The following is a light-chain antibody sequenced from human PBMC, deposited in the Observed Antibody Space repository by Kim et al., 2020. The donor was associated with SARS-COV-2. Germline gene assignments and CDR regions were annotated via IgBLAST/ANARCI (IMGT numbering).Light chain of an antibody. CDR1: SSDVGNYNL. CDR3: CSYAGTRTRV. Sequence: GKSIILYCTGNSSDVGNYNLVSWYQQHPGKAPKLMIYEVVKRPSGVSNRFSGSKSGNTASLTISGLQAEDEAEYYCCSYAGTRTRVFGGGTQLTVL. V-gene: IGLV2-23*02. CDR2: EVV. J-gene: IGLJ3*02.